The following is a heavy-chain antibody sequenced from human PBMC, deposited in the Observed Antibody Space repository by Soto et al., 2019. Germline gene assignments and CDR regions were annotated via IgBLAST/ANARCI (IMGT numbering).Heavy chain of an antibody. CDR3: ATSNVWGGDYSWRGYYFDY. CDR1: GYTLTELS. J-gene: IGHJ4*02. Sequence: ASVKVSCKVSGYTLTELSMHWVRQAPGKGLEWMGGFDPEDGETIYAQKFQGRVTMTEDTSTDTAYMELSSLRSEDTAVYYCATSNVWGGDYSWRGYYFDYWGQGTLVTV. CDR2: FDPEDGET. D-gene: IGHD4-17*01. V-gene: IGHV1-24*01.